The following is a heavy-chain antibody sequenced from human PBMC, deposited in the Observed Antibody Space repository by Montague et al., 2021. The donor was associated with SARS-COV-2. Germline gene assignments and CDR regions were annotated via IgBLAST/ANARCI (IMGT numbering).Heavy chain of an antibody. CDR3: ASQSGSYYNYFDH. CDR2: IYYSGSS. V-gene: IGHV4-31*03. J-gene: IGHJ4*02. D-gene: IGHD1-26*01. Sequence: TLSLTCTVSGGSISSANYYWSWIRQHPGKGLEFIGHIYYSGSSFYNSSLKSRLTISVDTTKNRFSLRLSSVTAADTAIYFCASQSGSYYNYFDHWGQGTLVTVSS. CDR1: GGSISSANYY.